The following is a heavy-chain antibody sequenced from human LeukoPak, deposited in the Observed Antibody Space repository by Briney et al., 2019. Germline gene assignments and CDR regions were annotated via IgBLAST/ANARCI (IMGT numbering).Heavy chain of an antibody. V-gene: IGHV3-23*01. Sequence: GGSLRLSCEGSGFTFSSYAMTWVRQAPGKGLEWVSGIIGLSGNTYYADSVKGRFTIPRDISKSTLYLQMNSLRVEDTAQYYCAKDKIVGDGRWDFDHWGRGTLVTVSS. CDR3: AKDKIVGDGRWDFDH. J-gene: IGHJ5*02. CDR2: IIGLSGNT. D-gene: IGHD3-16*01. CDR1: GFTFSSYA.